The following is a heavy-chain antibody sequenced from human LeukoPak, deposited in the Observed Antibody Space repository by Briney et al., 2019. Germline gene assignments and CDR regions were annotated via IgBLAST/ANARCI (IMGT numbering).Heavy chain of an antibody. V-gene: IGHV4-39*01. CDR2: IYYSGST. J-gene: IGHJ4*02. D-gene: IGHD6-19*01. CDR1: GGSISSSSYY. CDR3: ARRRAVAIDY. Sequence: SETLSLTCTVSGGSISSSSYYWGWIRQPPGKELEWIGSIYYSGSTYYNPSLKSRVTISVDTSKNQFSLKLSSVTAADTAVYYCARRRAVAIDYWGQGTLVTVSS.